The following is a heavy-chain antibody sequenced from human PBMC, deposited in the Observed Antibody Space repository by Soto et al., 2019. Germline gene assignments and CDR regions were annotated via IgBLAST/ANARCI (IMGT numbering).Heavy chain of an antibody. CDR3: VRAPLDYYSADYFDN. Sequence: QVQLVQSGAELKRPGASVKVSCKASGYTFTNNDINWVRQATGQGLEWMGWMNPYSGNTGYAQKFQGRVTMTRDNSITTAYMELSSLRSEDTAVYYCVRAPLDYYSADYFDNWGQGTLVTVSP. J-gene: IGHJ4*02. D-gene: IGHD2-21*01. V-gene: IGHV1-8*01. CDR1: GYTFTNND. CDR2: MNPYSGNT.